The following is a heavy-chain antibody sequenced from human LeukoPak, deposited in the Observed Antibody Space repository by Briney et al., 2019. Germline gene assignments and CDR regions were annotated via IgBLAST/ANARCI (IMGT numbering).Heavy chain of an antibody. CDR3: ARGYSYGSYFDY. CDR1: GFTFSSYA. CDR2: ISSNGGST. D-gene: IGHD5-18*01. Sequence: QSGGSLRLSCAASGFTFSSYAMHWVRQAPGKGLEYVSAISSNGGSTYYANSVKGRFTISRDNSKNTLYLQMGSLRAEGMAVYYCARGYSYGSYFDYWGQGTLVTVSS. V-gene: IGHV3-64*01. J-gene: IGHJ4*02.